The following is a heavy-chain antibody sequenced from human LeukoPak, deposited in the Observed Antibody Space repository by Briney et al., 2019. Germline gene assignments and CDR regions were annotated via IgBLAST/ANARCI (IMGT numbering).Heavy chain of an antibody. CDR1: GFTFGSYW. Sequence: GGPLRLPCVPSGFTFGSYWMHGAARPPGRGLEWVANIKQDGSEEYYVDSVKGRFTISRDNAKNSLYLQMNSLRAEDTAVYYCARRYFDYWGQGILVTVSS. J-gene: IGHJ4*02. V-gene: IGHV3-7*03. CDR2: IKQDGSEE. CDR3: ARRYFDY.